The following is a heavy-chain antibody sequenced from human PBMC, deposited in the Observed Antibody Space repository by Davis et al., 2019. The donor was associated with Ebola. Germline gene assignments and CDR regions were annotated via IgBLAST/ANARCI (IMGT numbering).Heavy chain of an antibody. CDR3: VRGVGVAAAGKDY. J-gene: IGHJ4*02. V-gene: IGHV1-69*13. CDR2: IIPIFGTA. Sequence: AASVKVSCKASGYTFTSYAISWVRQAPGQGLEWMGGIIPIFGTANYAQKFQGRVTITADESTSTAYMELSSLRSEETAVYYCVRGVGVAAAGKDYWGQGTLVTVSS. D-gene: IGHD6-13*01. CDR1: GYTFTSYA.